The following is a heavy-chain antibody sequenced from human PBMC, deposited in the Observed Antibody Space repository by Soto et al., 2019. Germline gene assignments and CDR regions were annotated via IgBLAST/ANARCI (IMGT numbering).Heavy chain of an antibody. CDR3: ARDQSRITMIVVALDAFDI. J-gene: IGHJ3*02. V-gene: IGHV1-18*01. CDR1: GYTFTSYG. D-gene: IGHD3-22*01. Sequence: ASVKVSCKASGYTFTSYGISWVRQAPGQGLEWMGWISAYNGNTNYAQKIQGRVTMTTDTSTSTAYMELRSLRSDDTAVYYCARDQSRITMIVVALDAFDIWGQGTMVTVSS. CDR2: ISAYNGNT.